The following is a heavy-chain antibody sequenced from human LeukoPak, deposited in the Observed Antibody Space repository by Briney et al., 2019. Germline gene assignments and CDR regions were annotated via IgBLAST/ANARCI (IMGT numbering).Heavy chain of an antibody. V-gene: IGHV5-51*01. CDR3: ARSRLATTTAYSSGWYFNY. D-gene: IGHD6-19*01. Sequence: GESLKISCKGSGYSFTSYWIGWVRQMPGKGPERMGIIYPGGSDTRYSPSFQGQVTISADKSISTAYLQWSSLKASDTAMYYCARSRLATTTAYSSGWYFNYWGQGTLVTVSS. CDR1: GYSFTSYW. J-gene: IGHJ4*02. CDR2: IYPGGSDT.